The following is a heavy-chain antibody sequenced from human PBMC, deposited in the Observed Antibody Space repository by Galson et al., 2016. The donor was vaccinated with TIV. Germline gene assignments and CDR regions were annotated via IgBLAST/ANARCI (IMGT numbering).Heavy chain of an antibody. Sequence: SLRLSCAASGFLVSANYMSWVRQAPGKGLEWVAFKHYDGSDGHYGDAVKGRFTISRDNSKNTVYLQMNSLRVEDTAIYYCTTLGIRADDYWGQGTLVTVSS. J-gene: IGHJ4*02. CDR2: KHYDGSDG. V-gene: IGHV3-30*02. CDR3: TTLGIRADDY. CDR1: GFLVSANY. D-gene: IGHD3-16*01.